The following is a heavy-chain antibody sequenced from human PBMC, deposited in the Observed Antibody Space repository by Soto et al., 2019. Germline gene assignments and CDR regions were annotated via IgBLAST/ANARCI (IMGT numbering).Heavy chain of an antibody. CDR3: ARLYYDFWSGYYLYYFDY. CDR2: IYYSGST. V-gene: IGHV4-39*01. D-gene: IGHD3-3*01. Sequence: ETLSLTCTVSGGSISSSSYYWGWIRQPPGKGLEWIGSIYYSGSTYYNPSLKSRVTISVDTSKNQFSLKLSSVTAADTAVYYCARLYYDFWSGYYLYYFDYWGQGTLVTVSS. CDR1: GGSISSSSYY. J-gene: IGHJ4*02.